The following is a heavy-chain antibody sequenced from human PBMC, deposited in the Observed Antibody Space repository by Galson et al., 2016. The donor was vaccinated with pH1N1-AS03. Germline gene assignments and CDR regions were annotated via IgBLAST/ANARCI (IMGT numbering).Heavy chain of an antibody. CDR3: ARMNYDRWSGYDYYGLDV. CDR2: ISTYDSET. Sequence: SVKVSCKASGYNFSSYGISWVRQAPGRGPEWMGWISTYDSETYYIERVKGRVTMTTNTSSSTAYMELRSLTSDDTAVYYCARMNYDRWSGYDYYGLDVWGQGTTVTVSS. J-gene: IGHJ6*02. D-gene: IGHD3-3*01. CDR1: GYNFSSYG. V-gene: IGHV1-18*04.